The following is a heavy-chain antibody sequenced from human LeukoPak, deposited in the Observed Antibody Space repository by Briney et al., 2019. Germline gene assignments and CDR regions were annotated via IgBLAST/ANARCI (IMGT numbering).Heavy chain of an antibody. J-gene: IGHJ4*02. CDR2: IIPIFGTA. V-gene: IGHV1-69*01. D-gene: IGHD6-13*01. CDR3: ARSPGIAAAGTSLDY. Sequence: SVKVSCKASGGTFSSYAISWVRQAPGQGLEWMGGIIPIFGTANYAQKFQGRVTITADESTSTAYMELSSLRSEDTAVYYCARSPGIAAAGTSLDYWGQETLVTVSS. CDR1: GGTFSSYA.